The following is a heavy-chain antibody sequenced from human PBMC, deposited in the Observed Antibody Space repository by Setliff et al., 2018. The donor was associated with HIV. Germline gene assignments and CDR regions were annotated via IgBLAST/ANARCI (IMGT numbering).Heavy chain of an antibody. CDR3: AKDPTTGAVAVYYFDY. Sequence: ASVKVSCKASGFILTSNYMHWVRQAPGQGLEWMGIINPSGGSTSYAQKFQGRVTMTRDTSTSTVYMELSSLRSEDTAVYYCAKDPTTGAVAVYYFDYWGQGTLVTVSS. CDR1: GFILTSNY. V-gene: IGHV1-46*01. CDR2: INPSGGST. D-gene: IGHD6-19*01. J-gene: IGHJ4*02.